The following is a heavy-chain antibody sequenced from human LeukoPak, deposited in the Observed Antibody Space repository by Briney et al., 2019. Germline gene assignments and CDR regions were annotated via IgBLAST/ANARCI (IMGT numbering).Heavy chain of an antibody. J-gene: IGHJ6*03. CDR2: ISGSGGST. CDR3: AKVGDGDYVFDYYYYYMDV. CDR1: GFTFSSYA. Sequence: PGGSLRLSCAASGFTFSSYAMSWVRQAPGKGLEWVSAISGSGGSTYYADSVRGRFTISRDNSKNTLYLQMNSLRAEDTAVYYCAKVGDGDYVFDYYYYYMDVWGKGTTVTVSS. D-gene: IGHD4-17*01. V-gene: IGHV3-23*01.